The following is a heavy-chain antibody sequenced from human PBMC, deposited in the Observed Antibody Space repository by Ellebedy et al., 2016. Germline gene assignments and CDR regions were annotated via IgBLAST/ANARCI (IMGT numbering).Heavy chain of an antibody. V-gene: IGHV3-30*04. CDR3: RQGHYADL. D-gene: IGHD4-17*01. Sequence: GGSLRLSXATSGFTFSSYAMHWVRQAPGKGLEWVAVISYDGSIKNYADSVKGRFTISRDTSKNSVYLRMNNLRVEDTAVYYCRQGHYADLWGQGTLVTVSS. CDR2: ISYDGSIK. CDR1: GFTFSSYA. J-gene: IGHJ4*02.